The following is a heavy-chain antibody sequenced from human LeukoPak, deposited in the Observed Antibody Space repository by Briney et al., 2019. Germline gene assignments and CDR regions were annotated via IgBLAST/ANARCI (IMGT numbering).Heavy chain of an antibody. D-gene: IGHD5-18*01. CDR2: IKSKTDGGTT. J-gene: IGHJ4*02. Sequence: GGSLRLSCAASGFTFSNAWMSWVRQAPGKGLEWVGRIKSKTDGGTTDYAAPVKGRFTLSRDDSKNTLYLQMNSLKTEDTAVYYCTTDSTWIQLWLPTYYFDYWGQGTLVTVSS. V-gene: IGHV3-15*01. CDR1: GFTFSNAW. CDR3: TTDSTWIQLWLPTYYFDY.